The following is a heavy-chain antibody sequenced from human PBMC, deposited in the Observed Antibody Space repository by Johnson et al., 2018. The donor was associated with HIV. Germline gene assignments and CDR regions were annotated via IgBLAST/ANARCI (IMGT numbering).Heavy chain of an antibody. CDR1: GFSVSSNY. CDR3: ARDHSRDEAFDI. CDR2: MSSGDNT. D-gene: IGHD5-24*01. V-gene: IGHV3-66*01. J-gene: IGHJ3*02. Sequence: VQLVESGGGLVQPGGSLRLSCATSGFSVSSNYMSWVRQAPGQGLEWVSVMSSGDNTHYADSVKGRFTISRDNSKNTLYLQMNSLRAEDTAVYYCARDHSRDEAFDIWGQGTMVTVSS.